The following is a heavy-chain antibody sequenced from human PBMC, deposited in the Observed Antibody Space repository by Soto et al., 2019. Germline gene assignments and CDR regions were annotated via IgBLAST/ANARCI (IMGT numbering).Heavy chain of an antibody. V-gene: IGHV3-23*01. J-gene: IGHJ4*02. CDR3: AKRWELLPPNLNDY. D-gene: IGHD1-26*01. CDR1: GFTFSSYA. CDR2: ISGSGGST. Sequence: GGSLRLSCAASGFTFSSYAMSWVRQAPGKGLEWVSAISGSGGSTYYADSVKGRFTISRDNSKNTLYLQMNSLGAEDTAVYYCAKRWELLPPNLNDYWGQGTLVTVSS.